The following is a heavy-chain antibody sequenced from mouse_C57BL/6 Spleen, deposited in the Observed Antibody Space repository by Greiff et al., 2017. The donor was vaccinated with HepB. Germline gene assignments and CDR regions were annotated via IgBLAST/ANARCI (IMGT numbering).Heavy chain of an antibody. Sequence: VQGVESGAELVRPGASVTLSCKASGYTFTDYEMHWVKQTPVHGLEWIGAIDPETGGTAYNQKFKGKAILTADKSSSTAYMELRSLTSEDSAVYYCTRGYYSNPTFFDYWGQGTTLTVSS. J-gene: IGHJ2*01. CDR2: IDPETGGT. D-gene: IGHD2-5*01. CDR1: GYTFTDYE. V-gene: IGHV1-15*01. CDR3: TRGYYSNPTFFDY.